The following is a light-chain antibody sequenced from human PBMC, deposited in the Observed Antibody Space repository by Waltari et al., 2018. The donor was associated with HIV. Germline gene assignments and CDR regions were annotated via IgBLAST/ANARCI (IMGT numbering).Light chain of an antibody. CDR1: QSVLSSSNNKNY. Sequence: DSLAVSLGERATINCKSSQSVLSSSNNKNYLAWYQQKPGQPPNVLIYWASTRESGVPDRFSGSGSGTDFTLTISSLQAEDVAVYYCQQYYSTPWTFGQGTKVESK. J-gene: IGKJ1*01. CDR3: QQYYSTPWT. V-gene: IGKV4-1*01. CDR2: WAS.